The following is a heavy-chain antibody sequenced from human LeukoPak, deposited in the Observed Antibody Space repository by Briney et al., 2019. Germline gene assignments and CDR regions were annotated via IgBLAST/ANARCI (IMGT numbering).Heavy chain of an antibody. CDR1: GFTFSGPP. V-gene: IGHV3-73*01. CDR3: TQNNY. J-gene: IGHJ4*02. Sequence: GGSLRLSCAASGFTFSGPPILWVRQASGKGLEWVGRIRSKADNYATAYAASVQGRCTISRDDSKNTAYLQLNSLKTEDTAVYYCTQNNYWGQGALVTVSS. CDR2: IRSKADNYAT.